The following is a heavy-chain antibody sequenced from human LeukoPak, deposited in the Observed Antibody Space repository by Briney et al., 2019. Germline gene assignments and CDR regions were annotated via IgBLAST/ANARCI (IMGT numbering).Heavy chain of an antibody. Sequence: ASVKVSCKASAYSFTTYGMNWVRQAPGQGLEWMGWISAYNGNTNYAQKLQGRVTMTTDTSTSTAYMELRSLRSDDTAVYYCARDFCADFWSGYCSFDYWGQGTLVTVSS. J-gene: IGHJ4*02. CDR1: AYSFTTYG. CDR3: ARDFCADFWSGYCSFDY. CDR2: ISAYNGNT. D-gene: IGHD3-3*01. V-gene: IGHV1-18*01.